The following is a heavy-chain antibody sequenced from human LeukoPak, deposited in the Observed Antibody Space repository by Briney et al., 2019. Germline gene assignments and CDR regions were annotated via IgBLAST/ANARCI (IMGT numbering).Heavy chain of an antibody. CDR3: ARAYTSTWYDSPLDY. D-gene: IGHD6-13*01. CDR1: GFTFSSYD. J-gene: IGHJ4*02. CDR2: IDSAGDP. V-gene: IGHV3-13*05. Sequence: GGSLRLSCAASGFTFSSYDMHWVRQPTGKGLEWVSGIDSAGDPFYPGSVKGRFTISRENAKNSLYLQMNSLTAGDTAVYYCARAYTSTWYDSPLDYWGQGTLVTVSS.